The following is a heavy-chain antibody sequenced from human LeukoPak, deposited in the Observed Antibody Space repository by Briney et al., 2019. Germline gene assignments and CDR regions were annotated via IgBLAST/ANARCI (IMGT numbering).Heavy chain of an antibody. CDR1: GGSIRSYY. V-gene: IGHV4-59*01. Sequence: SETLSLTCTVSGGSIRSYYWSWIRQSPGKGLEWIGYIYYSGSTHYNPSLKSRVTISVDTSKNQFSLKLSSVTAADTALYYCTRDQGTWWFDPWGQGTLVTVSS. J-gene: IGHJ5*02. CDR2: IYYSGST. CDR3: TRDQGTWWFDP. D-gene: IGHD3-10*01.